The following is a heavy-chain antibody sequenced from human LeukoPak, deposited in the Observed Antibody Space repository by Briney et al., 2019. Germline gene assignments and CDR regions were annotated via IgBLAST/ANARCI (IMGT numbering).Heavy chain of an antibody. Sequence: SETLSLTCAVYGGSFSGYYWSWIRQPPGKGLEGIGEINHSGSTNYNPSLKSRVTISVDTSKNQFSLKLSSVTAADTAVYYCARGSLYYYYYYYGMDVWGQGTTVTVSS. J-gene: IGHJ6*02. V-gene: IGHV4-34*01. CDR3: ARGSLYYYYYYYGMDV. CDR1: GGSFSGYY. D-gene: IGHD2-8*01. CDR2: INHSGST.